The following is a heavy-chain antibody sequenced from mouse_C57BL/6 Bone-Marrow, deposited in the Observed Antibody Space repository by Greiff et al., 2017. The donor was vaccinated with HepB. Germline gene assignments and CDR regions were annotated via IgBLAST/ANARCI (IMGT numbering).Heavy chain of an antibody. V-gene: IGHV1-42*01. CDR2: INPSTGGT. J-gene: IGHJ1*03. CDR1: GYSFTGYY. Sequence: EVQLVESGPELVKPGASVKISCKASGYSFTGYYMNWVKQSPEKSLEWIGEINPSTGGTTYNQKFKAKATLTVDKSSSTAYMQLKSLTSEDSAVYYCARDYGSTFYWYFDVWGTGTTVTVSS. CDR3: ARDYGSTFYWYFDV. D-gene: IGHD1-1*01.